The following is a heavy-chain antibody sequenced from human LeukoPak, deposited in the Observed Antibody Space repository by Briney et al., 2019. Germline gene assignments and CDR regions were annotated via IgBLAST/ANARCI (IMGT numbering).Heavy chain of an antibody. CDR1: GYTFTCYY. V-gene: IGHV1-2*02. CDR2: VNPNSGGT. D-gene: IGHD1-14*01. CDR3: ARDHGVAGNLRYYCYYHGMDV. J-gene: IGHJ6*02. Sequence: GASVKVSCKASGYTFTCYYMHWVRQAPGQGLEWMGWVNPNSGGTNYAQKFQGRVTMTRDTSISTDYMELSRLRSDDTAVYYCARDHGVAGNLRYYCYYHGMDVWGQGTTVTVSS.